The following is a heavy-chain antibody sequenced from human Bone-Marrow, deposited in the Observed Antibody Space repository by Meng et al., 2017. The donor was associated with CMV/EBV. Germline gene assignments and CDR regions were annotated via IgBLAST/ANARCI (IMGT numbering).Heavy chain of an antibody. CDR2: FDPEDGET. Sequence: ASVKVSCKVSGYTLTELSMHWVRQAPGKGLEWMGGFDPEDGETIYAQKFQGRVTMTEDTSTDTAYMELSSLRSEDTAVYYCATYIGTNDVFDIWGQGTMVTVSS. V-gene: IGHV1-24*01. J-gene: IGHJ3*02. D-gene: IGHD5-12*01. CDR1: GYTLTELS. CDR3: ATYIGTNDVFDI.